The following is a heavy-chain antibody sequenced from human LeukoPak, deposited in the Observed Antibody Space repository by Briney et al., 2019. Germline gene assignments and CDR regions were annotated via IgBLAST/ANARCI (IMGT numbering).Heavy chain of an antibody. J-gene: IGHJ3*02. CDR1: GFTFSSSA. V-gene: IGHV3-73*01. CDR3: TRRAEASPGAFDI. Sequence: GGSLRLSCAASGFTFSSSAMHWVRRASGKGLEWVGRIRSKANSYATAYAASVKGRFIISRDDSKNTAYLQMNSLKTEDTAVYFCTRRAEASPGAFDIWGQGTMVTVSS. CDR2: IRSKANSYAT.